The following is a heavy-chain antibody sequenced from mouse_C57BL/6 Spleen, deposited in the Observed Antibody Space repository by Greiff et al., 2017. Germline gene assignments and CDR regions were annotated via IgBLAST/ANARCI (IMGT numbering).Heavy chain of an antibody. D-gene: IGHD1-1*01. J-gene: IGHJ4*01. Sequence: QVQLQQSGPELVKPGASVKISCKASGYAFSSSWMNWVKQRPGKGLEWIGRIYPGDGDTNYNGKFKGKATLTADKSSSTAYMQLSSLTSEDSAVYFCARYYGSSYTGYAMDYWGQGTSVTVSS. V-gene: IGHV1-82*01. CDR2: IYPGDGDT. CDR3: ARYYGSSYTGYAMDY. CDR1: GYAFSSSW.